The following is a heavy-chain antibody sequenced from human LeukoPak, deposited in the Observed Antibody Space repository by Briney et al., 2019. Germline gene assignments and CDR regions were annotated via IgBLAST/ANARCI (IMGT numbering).Heavy chain of an antibody. CDR1: GFTFSSYA. J-gene: IGHJ4*02. CDR2: ISYDGSNK. D-gene: IGHD3-22*01. CDR3: ARGGHYDSSGYYYVQLDY. Sequence: GGSLRLSCAAPGFTFSSYAMHWVRQAPGKGLEWVAVISYDGSNKYYADSVKGRFTISRDNAKNSLYLQMNSLRAEDTAVYYCARGGHYDSSGYYYVQLDYWGQGTLVTVSS. V-gene: IGHV3-30-3*01.